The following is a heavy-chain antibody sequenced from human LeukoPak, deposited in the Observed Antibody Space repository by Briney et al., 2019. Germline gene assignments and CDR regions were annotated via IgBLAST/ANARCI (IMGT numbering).Heavy chain of an antibody. CDR3: ARGIMINQIWPAFDY. J-gene: IGHJ4*02. D-gene: IGHD3-16*01. CDR2: INPNSGFT. CDR1: GYTFIGYY. V-gene: IGHV1-2*02. Sequence: GASVKVSCKASGYTFIGYYMHWVRHAPGQGLEWRGGINPNSGFTNYEQTFQGRVTMTRDTSTSTAYMELSRLRSDDTAVYSCARGIMINQIWPAFDYWGQGTLVTVSS.